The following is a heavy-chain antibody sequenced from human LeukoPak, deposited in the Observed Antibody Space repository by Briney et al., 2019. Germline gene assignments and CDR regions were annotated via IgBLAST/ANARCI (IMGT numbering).Heavy chain of an antibody. D-gene: IGHD3-22*01. Sequence: TGGSLRLSCAASGFTFSSHAMSWVRQAPGKGLEWVGHIKNKNDGGTTDYAAPVKGRFTISRDDSRNTLYLQMNSLRTEDTAVYYCTTDHDSRGYYFAYATWGQGTLVTVSS. CDR2: IKNKNDGGTT. V-gene: IGHV3-15*01. CDR3: TTDHDSRGYYFAYAT. J-gene: IGHJ5*02. CDR1: GFTFSSHA.